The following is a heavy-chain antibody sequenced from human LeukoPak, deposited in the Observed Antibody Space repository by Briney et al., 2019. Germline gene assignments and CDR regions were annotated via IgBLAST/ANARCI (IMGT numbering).Heavy chain of an antibody. Sequence: ASVKVSCKASGYTFTGYYMHWVRQAPGQGLEWMGWINPNSGGTNYAQKFQGWVTMTRDTSISTAYMELSRLRSDDTAVYYCARAMDSSGSPYYYYGMDVWGQGTTVTVSS. J-gene: IGHJ6*02. CDR3: ARAMDSSGSPYYYYGMDV. CDR2: INPNSGGT. CDR1: GYTFTGYY. D-gene: IGHD3-22*01. V-gene: IGHV1-2*04.